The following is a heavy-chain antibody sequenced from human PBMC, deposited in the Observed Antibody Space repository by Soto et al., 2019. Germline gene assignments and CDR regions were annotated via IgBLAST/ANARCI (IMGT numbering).Heavy chain of an antibody. V-gene: IGHV3-11*06. CDR2: ISSGSTNT. CDR3: ARGRRYDYVWGRTRGV. J-gene: IGHJ6*02. CDR1: GFTFSDYS. Sequence: QVQLEESGGGLVKPGGSLRLSCVGSGFTFSDYSMNWIRQVPGKGLEWVSYISSGSTNTKYADSVKGRFTVSRDNGKNSLYLQMNSLRVEDTAVYYCARGRRYDYVWGRTRGVWGQGTTVTVSS. D-gene: IGHD3-16*01.